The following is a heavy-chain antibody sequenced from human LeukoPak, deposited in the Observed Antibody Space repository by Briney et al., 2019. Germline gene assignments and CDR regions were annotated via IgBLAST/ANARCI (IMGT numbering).Heavy chain of an antibody. CDR3: ARGTYYYDSSGELSDY. V-gene: IGHV3-30*04. J-gene: IGHJ4*02. CDR1: GFTFSSYA. Sequence: GGSLRLSCAASGFTFSSYAMHWVRQAPGKGLEWVAVISYDGSNKYYADSVKGRFTISRDTSENTLYLQMNSLRAEDTAVYYCARGTYYYDSSGELSDYWGQGTLVTVSS. D-gene: IGHD3-22*01. CDR2: ISYDGSNK.